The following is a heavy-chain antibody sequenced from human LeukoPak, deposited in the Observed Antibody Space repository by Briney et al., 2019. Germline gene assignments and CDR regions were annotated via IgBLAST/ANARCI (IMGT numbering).Heavy chain of an antibody. J-gene: IGHJ6*02. V-gene: IGHV3-30-3*01. D-gene: IGHD6-13*01. CDR3: ARDLRSGIEDRMDV. CDR1: GFTFSSYA. CDR2: ISYDGSNK. Sequence: GGSLRLSCAASGFTFSSYAMHWVRQAPGKGLEWVAVISYDGSNKYYADSVKGRFTISRDNSKNTLYLQMNSLRAEDTAVYYCARDLRSGIEDRMDVWGQGTTVTVSS.